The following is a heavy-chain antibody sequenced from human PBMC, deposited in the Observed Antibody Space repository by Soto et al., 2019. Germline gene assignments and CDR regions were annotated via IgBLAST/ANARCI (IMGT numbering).Heavy chain of an antibody. V-gene: IGHV3-23*01. CDR1: VCTFSSYA. J-gene: IGHJ5*02. Sequence: PVGSLRLSCASSVCTFSSYAMSWVRHSPGKWLEWVSAISGSGGSTYYADSVKGRFTISRDNSKNTLYLQMNSLRAEDTAVYYCANCITGKRPWFDPLGQGTLVIVSS. CDR3: ANCITGKRPWFDP. D-gene: IGHD1-20*01. CDR2: ISGSGGST.